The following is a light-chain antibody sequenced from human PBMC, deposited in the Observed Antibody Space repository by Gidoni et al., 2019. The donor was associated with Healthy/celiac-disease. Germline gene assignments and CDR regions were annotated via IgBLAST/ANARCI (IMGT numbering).Light chain of an antibody. V-gene: IGKV1-39*01. J-gene: IGKJ1*01. Sequence: DIQVTQSPSSLSGSVGDRVTITCRASQSISSYLNWYQQKPGKAPKLLIYAASSLQSGVPSRFSGSGSGTDFTLTISSLQPEDFATYYCQQSYSTPRTFGQGTKVEIK. CDR2: AAS. CDR3: QQSYSTPRT. CDR1: QSISSY.